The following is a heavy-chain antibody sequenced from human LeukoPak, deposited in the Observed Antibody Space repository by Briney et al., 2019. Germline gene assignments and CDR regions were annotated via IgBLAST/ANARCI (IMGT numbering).Heavy chain of an antibody. D-gene: IGHD4-17*01. CDR3: ARLGHGEGWFFDL. CDR2: INPNSGGT. CDR1: GYTFTGYY. J-gene: IGHJ2*01. Sequence: ASVKVPCKASGYTFTGYYMHWVRQAPGQGLEWMGWINPNSGGTNYAQKFQGRVTMTRDTSISTVYMEVTRLRSDDTAVFYCARLGHGEGWFFDLWGRGTLVTVSS. V-gene: IGHV1-2*02.